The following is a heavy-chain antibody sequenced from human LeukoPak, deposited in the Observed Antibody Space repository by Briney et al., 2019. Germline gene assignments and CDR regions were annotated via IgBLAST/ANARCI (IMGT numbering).Heavy chain of an antibody. V-gene: IGHV1-3*03. CDR3: ARSQLLWFGELLSKPFDY. Sequence: ASVKVSCKASGYTFTSYAMHWVRQAPGQRLEWMGWINAGNGNTKYSQEFQGRVTITRDTSASTAYMELSSLRSEDMAVYYCARSQLLWFGELLSKPFDYWGQGTLVTVSS. D-gene: IGHD3-10*01. J-gene: IGHJ4*02. CDR2: INAGNGNT. CDR1: GYTFTSYA.